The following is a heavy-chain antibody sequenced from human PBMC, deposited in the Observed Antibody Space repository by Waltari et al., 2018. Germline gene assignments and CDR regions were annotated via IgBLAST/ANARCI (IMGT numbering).Heavy chain of an antibody. J-gene: IGHJ4*02. Sequence: QVQLQQWGAGLLKPSETLSLTCAVYGGYFSGYYWSWIPQPPGKGLEWIGEINHSGSTNYNPSLKSRVTISVDTSKNQFSLTLSSVTAADTAVYYCARAVPYSSSFFDYWGQGTLVTVSS. V-gene: IGHV4-34*01. CDR3: ARAVPYSSSFFDY. CDR2: INHSGST. CDR1: GGYFSGYY. D-gene: IGHD6-13*01.